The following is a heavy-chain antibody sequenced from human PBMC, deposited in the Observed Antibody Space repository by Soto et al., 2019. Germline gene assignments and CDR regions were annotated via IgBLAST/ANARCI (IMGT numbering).Heavy chain of an antibody. Sequence: QVQLVESGGGVVQPGRSLRLSCAASGFTFSSYGMHWVRQAPGKGLEWVAVISYDGSNKYYADSVKGRFTISRDNSKNTLYLQMNGLRAEDTAVYYCAKVLGVVVVAAALDYWGQGTLVTVSS. D-gene: IGHD2-15*01. V-gene: IGHV3-30*18. CDR2: ISYDGSNK. CDR1: GFTFSSYG. CDR3: AKVLGVVVVAAALDY. J-gene: IGHJ4*02.